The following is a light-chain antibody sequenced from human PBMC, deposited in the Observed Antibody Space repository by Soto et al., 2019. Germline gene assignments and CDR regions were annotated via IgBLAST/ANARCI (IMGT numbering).Light chain of an antibody. CDR1: QSVSSY. CDR3: QQYNTWPPWT. Sequence: GLPQSHETLSLSPGQTATLSCRASQSVSSYLAWYQQKAGQAPRLLIYEGSNRATGIPTRFSGSGSGTDFTLTISGLEPEDFAVYYCQQYNTWPPWTFGQGTKVDI. CDR2: EGS. J-gene: IGKJ1*01. V-gene: IGKV3-11*01.